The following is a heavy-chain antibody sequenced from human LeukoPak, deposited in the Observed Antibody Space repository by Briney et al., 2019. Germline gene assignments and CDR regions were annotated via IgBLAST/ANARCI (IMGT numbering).Heavy chain of an antibody. V-gene: IGHV3-21*01. J-gene: IGHJ3*02. CDR2: ITSSSSYI. CDR3: AKDQDCSSTSCYNAFDI. CDR1: GLTFSSYS. D-gene: IGHD2-2*02. Sequence: GGSLRLSCAASGLTFSSYSMNWVRQAPGKGLERVSSITSSSSYIYNADSVKGRFTICRDNAKNSLYLQMNSLRAEDTAVYYCAKDQDCSSTSCYNAFDIWGQGTMVTVSS.